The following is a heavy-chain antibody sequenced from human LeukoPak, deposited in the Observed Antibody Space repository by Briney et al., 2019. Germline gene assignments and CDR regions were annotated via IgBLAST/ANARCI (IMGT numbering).Heavy chain of an antibody. D-gene: IGHD5-12*01. Sequence: PSETLSLTCTVSGDSISSYYWSWIRQPAGKGLEWIGRIYTSGSTNYNPSLKSRVTMSVDTSKNQFSLKLSSVTAADTAVYYCARDSTSGYSGYDSDYWGQGTLVTVSS. CDR1: GDSISSYY. CDR3: ARDSTSGYSGYDSDY. V-gene: IGHV4-4*07. CDR2: IYTSGST. J-gene: IGHJ4*02.